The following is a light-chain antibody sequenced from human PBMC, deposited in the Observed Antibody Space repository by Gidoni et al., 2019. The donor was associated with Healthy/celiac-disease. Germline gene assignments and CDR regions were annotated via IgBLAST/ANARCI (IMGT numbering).Light chain of an antibody. CDR1: QSISSW. CDR2: KAS. CDR3: QQYNSYSRT. J-gene: IGKJ1*01. V-gene: IGKV1-5*03. Sequence: DIQMTQSPSTLSASVGDRVTITCRASQSISSWLAWYQQRPGKAPNLLIYKASSLDSGVPSRFSGSGSGTDFTLTISSLQPDDFATYYCQQYNSYSRTFGQGTKVEIK.